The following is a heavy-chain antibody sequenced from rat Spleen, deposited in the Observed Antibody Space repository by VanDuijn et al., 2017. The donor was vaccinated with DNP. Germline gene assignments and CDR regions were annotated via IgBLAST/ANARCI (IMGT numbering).Heavy chain of an antibody. CDR1: GFTFSNYG. CDR3: VGRPPPTRGPFDY. Sequence: EVQLVESGGDLVQPGRSLKLSCAASGFTFSNYGMHWIRQAPTKGLEWVASISTSGGSTYYRDSMTDRFTISRDNAKSTLYLQMDSLRSEDTATYYCVGRPPPTRGPFDYWGQGVTVTVSS. D-gene: IGHD1-4*01. J-gene: IGHJ2*01. CDR2: ISTSGGST. V-gene: IGHV5-19*01.